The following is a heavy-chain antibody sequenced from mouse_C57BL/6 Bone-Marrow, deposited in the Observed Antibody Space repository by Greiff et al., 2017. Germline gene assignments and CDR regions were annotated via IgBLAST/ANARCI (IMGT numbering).Heavy chain of an antibody. J-gene: IGHJ4*01. Sequence: EVQLVESGTVLARPGASVKMSCKTSGYTFTSYWMHWVKQRPGQGLEWIGAIYPGNSDTSYNQKFKGKAKLTAVTSASTAYMERSSLTNEDSAVYSCTGSNYHYYAMDYWGQGTSVTVSS. D-gene: IGHD2-5*01. CDR1: GYTFTSYW. CDR3: TGSNYHYYAMDY. CDR2: IYPGNSDT. V-gene: IGHV1-5*01.